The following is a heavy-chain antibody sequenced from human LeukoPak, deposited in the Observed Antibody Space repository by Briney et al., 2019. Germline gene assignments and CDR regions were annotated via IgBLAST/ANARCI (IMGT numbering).Heavy chain of an antibody. D-gene: IGHD3-16*02. V-gene: IGHV1-8*01. CDR2: MNPNSGNT. Sequence: ASVKVSCKASGCTFTSYDINWVRQATGQGLEWMGWMNPNSGNTGYAQKFQGRVTMTRNTSISTAYMELSSLRSEDTAVYYCARGVRTYYDYVWGSYRHTSIDYWGQGTLVTVSS. CDR3: ARGVRTYYDYVWGSYRHTSIDY. CDR1: GCTFTSYD. J-gene: IGHJ4*02.